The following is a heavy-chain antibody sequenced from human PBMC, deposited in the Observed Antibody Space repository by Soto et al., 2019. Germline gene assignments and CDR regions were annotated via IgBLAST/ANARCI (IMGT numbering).Heavy chain of an antibody. V-gene: IGHV3-30*18. CDR3: AKDTYYYSSRGYYVFDS. Sequence: GGSLRLSCAASGFTFSAYGIHWVRQAPGKGLEWVAVISHDGSNTNYADSVKGRFTFSRDNSKDTVYLQMNSLRAEDTAVYYCAKDTYYYSSRGYYVFDSWGQGTLVTVSS. J-gene: IGHJ4*02. CDR2: ISHDGSNT. CDR1: GFTFSAYG. D-gene: IGHD3-22*01.